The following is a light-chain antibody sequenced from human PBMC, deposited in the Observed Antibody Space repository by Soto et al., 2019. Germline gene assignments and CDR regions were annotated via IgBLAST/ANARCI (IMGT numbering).Light chain of an antibody. J-gene: IGLJ2*01. CDR3: AAWDDSLNGVV. Sequence: QSVLTQPPSASGTPGQRVTISCSGSSSNIGSNTVNWYQQLPGTAPKLLIYSNNQRPSGVPDRFSGSKSGTSAHLAISGLQSEDEADYYCAAWDDSLNGVVFGGGTKLTVL. CDR2: SNN. CDR1: SSNIGSNT. V-gene: IGLV1-44*01.